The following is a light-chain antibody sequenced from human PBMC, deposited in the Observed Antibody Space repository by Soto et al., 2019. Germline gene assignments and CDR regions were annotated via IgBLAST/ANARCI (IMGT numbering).Light chain of an antibody. CDR3: QQYGSSPPT. Sequence: EIVLTQSPGTLSLSPGERATLSCRASQSVSSSYLAWYQQNPGQAPRLLIYGASPRATGIPDRFSGSGSGTDFTLTISRLEPEDFAVYYCQQYGSSPPTFGQGTKVEIK. CDR2: GAS. CDR1: QSVSSSY. J-gene: IGKJ1*01. V-gene: IGKV3-20*01.